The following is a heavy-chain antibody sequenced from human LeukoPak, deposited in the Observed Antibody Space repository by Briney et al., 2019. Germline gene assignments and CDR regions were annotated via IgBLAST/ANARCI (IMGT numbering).Heavy chain of an antibody. CDR1: GGSISSSNW. V-gene: IGHV4-4*02. D-gene: IGHD3-10*01. CDR2: IYHSGST. J-gene: IGHJ3*02. Sequence: SETLSLTCAVSGGSISSSNWWSWVRQPPGKGLEWIGEIYHSGSTNYNPSLKSRVTISVDTSKNQFSLKLSSVTAADTAVYYCASIEGSGSYHSSAFDIWGQGTMVTVSS. CDR3: ASIEGSGSYHSSAFDI.